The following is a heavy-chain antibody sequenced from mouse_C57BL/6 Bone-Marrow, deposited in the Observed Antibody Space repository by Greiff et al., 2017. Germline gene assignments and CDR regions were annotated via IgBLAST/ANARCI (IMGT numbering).Heavy chain of an antibody. CDR1: GYTFTSYG. D-gene: IGHD1-1*01. V-gene: IGHV1-81*01. CDR3: ARNYDCSSPWFAY. Sequence: QVQLQQSGAELARPGASVKLSCKASGYTFTSYGISWVKQRTGQGLEWIGEIYPRSGNTYYNEKFKGKATLTADKSSSTAYMELRSLTSEDSAVYFCARNYDCSSPWFAYWGQGTLVTVSA. CDR2: IYPRSGNT. J-gene: IGHJ3*01.